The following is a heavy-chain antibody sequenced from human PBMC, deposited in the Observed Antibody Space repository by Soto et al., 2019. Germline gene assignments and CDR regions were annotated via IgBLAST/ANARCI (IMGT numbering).Heavy chain of an antibody. J-gene: IGHJ5*02. D-gene: IGHD6-13*01. CDR1: GGSISSGGYY. CDR3: ATDLGGPPSSSWRRRYNWFDP. V-gene: IGHV4-31*03. Sequence: QVQLQESGPGLVKPSQTLSLTCTVSGGSISSGGYYWSWIRQHPGKGLEWIGYIYYSGSTYYNPSLKSRVTISVDTSKNQFSLKLSSVTAADTAVYYCATDLGGPPSSSWRRRYNWFDPWGEGTLVTVSS. CDR2: IYYSGST.